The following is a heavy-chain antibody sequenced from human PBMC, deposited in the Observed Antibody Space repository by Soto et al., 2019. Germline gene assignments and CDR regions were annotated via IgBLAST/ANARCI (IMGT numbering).Heavy chain of an antibody. Sequence: QVQLAESGGGVVQPGRSLRLSCTTSGFVVNDYDRHWVRQAPGKGLAWLASISYDGSNRYYADSVKGRFTISRDNSKNPLSLQINSLGAEDTAVYYCSRGIKGGLDAWGPGTLVTVSS. V-gene: IGHV3-30*03. CDR1: GFVVNDYD. D-gene: IGHD2-21*01. J-gene: IGHJ5*02. CDR3: SRGIKGGLDA. CDR2: ISYDGSNR.